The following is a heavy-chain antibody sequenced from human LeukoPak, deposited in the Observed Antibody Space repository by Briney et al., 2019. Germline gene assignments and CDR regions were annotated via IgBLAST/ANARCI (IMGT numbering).Heavy chain of an antibody. CDR1: GFTFSDYY. Sequence: GGSLRLSCAASGFTFSDYYMTWIRQTPGKGLEWVSYISISGTTTFYVDSVKGRFTISRDNTKNSLYLQMNSLRAEDTAMYYCARGTMASDFWGQGTLVTVSS. D-gene: IGHD3-10*01. CDR3: ARGTMASDF. J-gene: IGHJ4*02. V-gene: IGHV3-11*01. CDR2: ISISGTTT.